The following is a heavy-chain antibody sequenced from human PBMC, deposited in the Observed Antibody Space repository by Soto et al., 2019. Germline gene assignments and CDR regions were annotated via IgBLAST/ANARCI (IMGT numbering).Heavy chain of an antibody. Sequence: GGSLRLSCAASGFTFSSYWMSWVRQAPGKGLEWVANIKQDGSEKYYVDSVKGRFTISRDNAKNSLYLQMNSLRAEDTAVYYCARDPYSYGLYYYGMDVWDQETTVTASS. CDR1: GFTFSSYW. D-gene: IGHD5-18*01. J-gene: IGHJ6*02. V-gene: IGHV3-7*01. CDR3: ARDPYSYGLYYYGMDV. CDR2: IKQDGSEK.